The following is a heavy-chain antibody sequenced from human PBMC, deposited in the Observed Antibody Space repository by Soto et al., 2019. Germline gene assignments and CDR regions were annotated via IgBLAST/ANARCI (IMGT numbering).Heavy chain of an antibody. CDR1: GGSVYSGSYY. J-gene: IGHJ4*02. D-gene: IGHD5-18*01. V-gene: IGHV4-61*01. Sequence: QVQLQESGPGLVKPSETLSLTCTVSGGSVYSGSYYWTWIRQPPGKGLEWIGYIYYNGGTNYNPSLKSRVTISVDTSKNQFSLKLTSVTAADTAVYYCARDIRGYSRAFDCWGQGTLVTVSS. CDR2: IYYNGGT. CDR3: ARDIRGYSRAFDC.